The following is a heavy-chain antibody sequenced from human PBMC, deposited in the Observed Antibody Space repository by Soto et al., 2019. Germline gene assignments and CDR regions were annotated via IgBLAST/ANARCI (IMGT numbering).Heavy chain of an antibody. D-gene: IGHD6-13*01. J-gene: IGHJ6*03. V-gene: IGHV3-66*01. CDR1: GFTVSSNY. CDR3: ARSAGYSSSWEDDYYYYYYMDV. CDR2: IYSGGST. Sequence: EVQLVESGGGLVQPGGSLRLSCAASGFTVSSNYMSWVRQAPGKGLEWVSVIYSGGSTYYADSVKGRFTISRDNSKNTRYLQMNSLRAEDTAVYYCARSAGYSSSWEDDYYYYYYMDVWGKGTTVTVSS.